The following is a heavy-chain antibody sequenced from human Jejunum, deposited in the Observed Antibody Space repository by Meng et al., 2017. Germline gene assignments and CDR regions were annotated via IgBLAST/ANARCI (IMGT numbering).Heavy chain of an antibody. CDR2: ISGGGIYK. J-gene: IGHJ5*02. V-gene: IGHV3-21*01. CDR1: GCTFSDYS. CDR3: ARDGVGSGVNRFDP. Sequence: ESLKIPCAAPGCTFSDYSMNWVRRTPGKGLEWVASISGGGIYKDYTDSEKGRFTISRDNAKNSLYLQMNSLGAEDTTVYYCARDGVGSGVNRFDPWGQGTLVTVSS. D-gene: IGHD1-26*01.